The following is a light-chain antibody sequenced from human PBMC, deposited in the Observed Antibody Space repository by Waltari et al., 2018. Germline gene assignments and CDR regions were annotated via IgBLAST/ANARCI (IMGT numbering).Light chain of an antibody. CDR3: HQYYATPPDGRT. CDR2: WEF. J-gene: IGKJ1*01. V-gene: IGKV4-1*01. CDR1: QSVLYSTNNKNY. Sequence: DIVMTQSPDSLAVSLGERATINCKSSQSVLYSTNNKNYLAWYQQNAGQPPKLRIYWEFTRESGVPDRFSGSGSGTDFTLTISSLQAEDVAVYYCHQYYATPPDGRTFGQGTKVEIK.